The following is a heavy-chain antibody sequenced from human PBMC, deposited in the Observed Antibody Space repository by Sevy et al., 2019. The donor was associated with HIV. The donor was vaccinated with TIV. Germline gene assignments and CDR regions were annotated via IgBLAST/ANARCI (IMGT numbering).Heavy chain of an antibody. CDR2: ISTESTYI. CDR3: ARINCTNGVCFQGYYYYAMDV. CDR1: GFTFRSYS. D-gene: IGHD2-8*01. V-gene: IGHV3-21*01. J-gene: IGHJ6*02. Sequence: GGSLRLSCAASGFTFRSYSMNWVRQAPGKGLEWISSISTESTYIYYADSLKGRFTSSRDNAKNSLFLQMNSLRAEDTAVYYCARINCTNGVCFQGYYYYAMDVWGQGTTVTVSS.